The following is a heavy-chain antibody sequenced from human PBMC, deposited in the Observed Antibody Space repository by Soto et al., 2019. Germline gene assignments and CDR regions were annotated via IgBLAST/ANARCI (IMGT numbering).Heavy chain of an antibody. V-gene: IGHV4-4*02. D-gene: IGHD5-12*01. CDR3: ARAPGGLRRLRNWFDP. CDR2: IYHSGST. J-gene: IGHJ5*02. Sequence: QVQLQESGPGLVKPSGTLSLTCAVSGGSISSSNWWSWVRQPPGKGLEGIGEIYHSGSTHYNPSLKTRVTISVDKSKHQFSLKLSSVTAADTAVYYCARAPGGLRRLRNWFDPWGQGTLVTVSS. CDR1: GGSISSSNW.